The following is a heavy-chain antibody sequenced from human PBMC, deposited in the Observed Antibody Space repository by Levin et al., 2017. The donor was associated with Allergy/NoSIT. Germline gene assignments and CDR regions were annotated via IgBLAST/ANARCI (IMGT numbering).Heavy chain of an antibody. CDR1: GFSVSKNF. D-gene: IGHD5-18*01. CDR3: ARNGYGFWFDP. CDR2: IYADGPT. Sequence: GGSLRLSCAASGFSVSKNFMTWVRQAPGKGLEWVSLIYADGPTSYADSVKGRFTISRDNSKNTVSLQMNSLRDEDTAVYYCARNGYGFWFDPWGQGTLVTVSS. V-gene: IGHV3-66*01. J-gene: IGHJ5*02.